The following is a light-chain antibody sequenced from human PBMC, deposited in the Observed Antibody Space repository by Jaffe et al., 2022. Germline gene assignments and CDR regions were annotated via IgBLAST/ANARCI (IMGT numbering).Light chain of an antibody. CDR1: SSDVGGHKY. CDR3: CSYAGNYNWV. Sequence: QSALTQPRSVSGSPGQSVTISCTGTSSDVGGHKYVSWYQQQPGKAPKLMIYHVSQRPSGVPDRFSGSKSGNTASLTISGLQVEDEGDYYCCSYAGNYNWVFGGGTTLTV. V-gene: IGLV2-11*01. CDR2: HVS. J-gene: IGLJ3*02.